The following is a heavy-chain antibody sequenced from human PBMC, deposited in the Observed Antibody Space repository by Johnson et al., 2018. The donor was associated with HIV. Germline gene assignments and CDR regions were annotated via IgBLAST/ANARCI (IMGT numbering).Heavy chain of an antibody. CDR2: IRSKANSYAT. Sequence: GLVQPGGSLRLSCAASGFTFSNAWMSWVRQAPGKGLEWVGRIRSKANSYATAYAASVKGRFIISRDDSKNTAYLQMNSLRDEDTALYYCAKDRSGGALGAFDIWGHGTMVTVSS. CDR3: AKDRSGGALGAFDI. J-gene: IGHJ3*02. CDR1: GFTFSNAW. D-gene: IGHD2-15*01. V-gene: IGHV3-73*01.